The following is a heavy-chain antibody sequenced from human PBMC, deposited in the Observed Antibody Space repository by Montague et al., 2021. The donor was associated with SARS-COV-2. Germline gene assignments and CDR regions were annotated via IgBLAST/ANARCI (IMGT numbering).Heavy chain of an antibody. CDR2: INHSGTTNS. D-gene: IGHD4-23*01. CDR1: GGSFSGYY. Sequence: SETLSLTCAVYGGSFSGYYWTWIRQSPGKDLEWIAEINHSGTTNSNFNPSLRSRVTISVDTSKSQFSLKLTSVTAADTGVYYCARWDPQTLTLIGLRGKSASDYWGQGTLVTVSS. J-gene: IGHJ4*02. CDR3: ARWDPQTLTLIGLRGKSASDY. V-gene: IGHV4-34*01.